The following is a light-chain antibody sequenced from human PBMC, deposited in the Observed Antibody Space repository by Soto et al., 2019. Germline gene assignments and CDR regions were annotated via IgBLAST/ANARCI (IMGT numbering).Light chain of an antibody. CDR3: LLFNTYPQA. Sequence: AIQLTQSPSSLSASIGDRVTITCRARQGIGSALAWYQQAPGKPPKLLIFDASTLENGVPSRFSGGGSGTAFTLTISSLQPEDCATYYCLLFNTYPQAFGGGTKVEIK. CDR2: DAS. J-gene: IGKJ4*01. V-gene: IGKV1-13*02. CDR1: QGIGSA.